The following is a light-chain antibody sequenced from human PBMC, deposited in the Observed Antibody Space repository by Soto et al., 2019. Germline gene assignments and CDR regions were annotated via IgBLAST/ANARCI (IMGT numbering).Light chain of an antibody. CDR3: SSYAGSKNRYV. J-gene: IGLJ1*01. Sequence: QSALTQPPSASGSRGQSVTISCTGTSSDVGGYNFVSWYQQHPGKAPKVILYEVTKRPSGVPDRFSGSKSGNTASLTVSGLQTEDKAHYYCSSYAGSKNRYVFGTGTKVTVL. CDR2: EVT. CDR1: SSDVGGYNF. V-gene: IGLV2-8*01.